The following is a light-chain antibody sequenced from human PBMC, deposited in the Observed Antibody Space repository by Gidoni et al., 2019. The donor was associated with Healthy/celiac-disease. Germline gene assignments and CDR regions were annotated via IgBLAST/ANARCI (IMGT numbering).Light chain of an antibody. V-gene: IGKV3-15*01. CDR1: QSVSSN. CDR2: GAS. CDR3: QQYNNWPHMYT. J-gene: IGKJ2*01. Sequence: LSCRASQSVSSNLAWYQQTPGQAPRLLIYGASTRATGIPARFSGSGSGTEFTLTISSLQSEDFAVYYCQQYNNWPHMYTFGQGTKLEIK.